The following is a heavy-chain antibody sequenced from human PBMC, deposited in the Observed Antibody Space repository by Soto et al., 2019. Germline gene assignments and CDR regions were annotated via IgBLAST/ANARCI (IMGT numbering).Heavy chain of an antibody. CDR3: ASDRDSNPPNWFDP. CDR1: GYTFTSYG. J-gene: IGHJ5*02. Sequence: ASVKVSCKASGYTFTSYGISWVRQAPGQGLEWMGWISAYNGNTNYAQKLQGRVTMTTDTSTSIAYMELRSLRSDDTAVYYCASDRDSNPPNWFDPWGQGTLVTVSS. V-gene: IGHV1-18*01. D-gene: IGHD4-4*01. CDR2: ISAYNGNT.